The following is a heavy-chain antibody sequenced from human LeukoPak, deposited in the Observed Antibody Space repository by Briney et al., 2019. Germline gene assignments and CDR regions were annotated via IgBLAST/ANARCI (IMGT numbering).Heavy chain of an antibody. CDR3: ARVKFIAAAGNDNWFDP. V-gene: IGHV1-18*01. Sequence: ASVKVSCKASGYTFTSYGISWVRQAPGQGLEWMGWIGAYNGNTNYAQKLQGRVTMTTDTSTSTAYMELRGLRSDDTAVYYCARVKFIAAAGNDNWFDPWGQGTLVTVSS. CDR2: IGAYNGNT. CDR1: GYTFTSYG. J-gene: IGHJ5*02. D-gene: IGHD6-13*01.